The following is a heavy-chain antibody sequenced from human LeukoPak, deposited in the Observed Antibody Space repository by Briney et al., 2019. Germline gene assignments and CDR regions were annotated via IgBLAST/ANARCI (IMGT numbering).Heavy chain of an antibody. J-gene: IGHJ4*02. D-gene: IGHD3-22*01. CDR1: GFTFSDYY. CDR3: ARDRRTRYDSSGYYSFGY. CDR2: ISSSGSTI. Sequence: GGSLRFSCAASGFTFSDYYMSWIRQAPGKGLEWVSYISSSGSTIYYADSVKGRFTISRDNSKNTLYLQMNSLRAEDTAVYYCARDRRTRYDSSGYYSFGYWGQGTLVTVSS. V-gene: IGHV3-11*01.